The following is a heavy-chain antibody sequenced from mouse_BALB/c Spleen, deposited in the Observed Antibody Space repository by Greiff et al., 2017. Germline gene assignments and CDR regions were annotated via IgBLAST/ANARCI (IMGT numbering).Heavy chain of an antibody. D-gene: IGHD2-4*01. CDR3: ARGWLDYDYDNFDY. J-gene: IGHJ2*01. CDR1: GFTFSSYA. V-gene: IGHV5-6-5*01. Sequence: EVQVVESGGGLVKPGGSLKLSCAASGFTFSSYAMSWVRQTPEKRLEWVASISSGGSTYYPDSVKGRFTISRDNARNILYLQMRSLRSEDTAMYYSARGWLDYDYDNFDYWGQGTTLTVSS. CDR2: ISSGGST.